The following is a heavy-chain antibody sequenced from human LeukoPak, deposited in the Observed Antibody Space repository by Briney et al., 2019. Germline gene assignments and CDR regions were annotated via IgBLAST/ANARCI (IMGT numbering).Heavy chain of an antibody. CDR3: AKVASDYYDSSGAFDY. CDR1: GFTFSSYG. CDR2: ISYDGSNK. D-gene: IGHD3-22*01. Sequence: PGGSLRLSCAASGFTFSSYGMHWVRQAPGKGLEWVAVISYDGSNKYYADSVKGRFTISRDNSKNTLYLQMNSLRAEDTAVYYCAKVASDYYDSSGAFDYWGQGTLVTVSS. J-gene: IGHJ4*02. V-gene: IGHV3-30*18.